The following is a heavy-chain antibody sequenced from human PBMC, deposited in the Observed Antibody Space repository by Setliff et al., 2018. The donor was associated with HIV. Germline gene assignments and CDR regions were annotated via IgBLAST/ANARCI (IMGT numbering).Heavy chain of an antibody. D-gene: IGHD2-2*02. J-gene: IGHJ4*01. V-gene: IGHV1-2*06. Sequence: ASVKVSCKASGYTSTGYYVHWVRQAPGQGLEWMGRINPNSGGTTYAQRFQGRVTMTWDTSISTAYMELSRLTSDDTAVYYCARSSISEYLLYYWGHGTLVTVSS. CDR1: GYTSTGYY. CDR3: ARSSISEYLLYY. CDR2: INPNSGGT.